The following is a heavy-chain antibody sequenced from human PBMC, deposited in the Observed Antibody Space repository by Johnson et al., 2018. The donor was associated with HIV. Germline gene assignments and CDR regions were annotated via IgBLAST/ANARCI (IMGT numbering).Heavy chain of an antibody. CDR2: IYSGGNT. CDR3: ARAPHDAFDV. CDR1: GLSVSYGY. V-gene: IGHV3-53*01. J-gene: IGHJ3*01. Sequence: MQLVESGGGVVQPGGSLRLSCAASGLSVSYGYMTWVRQAPGKGLEWVSVIYSGGNTYYTDSVKGRFTISRDNSDNTMYLQMNSLRDEDTAVYYCARAPHDAFDVWGQGTMVTVSS.